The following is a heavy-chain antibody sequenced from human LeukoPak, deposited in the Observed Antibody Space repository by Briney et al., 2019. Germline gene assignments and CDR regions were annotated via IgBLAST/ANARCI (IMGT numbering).Heavy chain of an antibody. Sequence: SVKVSCTASGFTFTSSAVQWVRQARGQRPEWIGWIVVGSGNTNYAQKFQERVTITRDMSTSTAYMELSSLRSEDTAVYYCAASWNDVPYGMDVWGQGTTVTVSS. D-gene: IGHD1-1*01. CDR3: AASWNDVPYGMDV. V-gene: IGHV1-58*01. CDR1: GFTFTSSA. J-gene: IGHJ6*02. CDR2: IVVGSGNT.